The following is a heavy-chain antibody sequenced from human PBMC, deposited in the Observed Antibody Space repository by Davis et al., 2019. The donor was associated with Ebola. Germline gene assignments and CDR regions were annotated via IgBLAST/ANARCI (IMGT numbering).Heavy chain of an antibody. V-gene: IGHV4-61*01. Sequence: SETLSLTCTVSGGSVSSGSYYWSWIRQPPGKGLEWIGYIYYSGSTNYNPSLKSRVTISVDTSKNQFSLKLSSVTAADTAVYYCARRVVEDIVVVPAGDYYYGMDVWGQGTTVTVSS. CDR3: ARRVVEDIVVVPAGDYYYGMDV. CDR2: IYYSGST. J-gene: IGHJ6*02. D-gene: IGHD2-2*01. CDR1: GGSVSSGSYY.